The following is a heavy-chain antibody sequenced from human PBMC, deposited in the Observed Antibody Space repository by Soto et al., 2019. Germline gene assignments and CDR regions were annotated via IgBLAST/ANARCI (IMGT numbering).Heavy chain of an antibody. CDR1: GYTFSTCI. CDR3: ARRPLLESHFDY. J-gene: IGHJ4*02. V-gene: IGHV1-3*05. Sequence: QVQLVQSGAEEKKPGASVKVSCKASGYTFSTCIIHWVRQASGQRFGWMGWVNGGNGNTQNSQKFQGRLTITKDTSATTAYMELSSLTSEDTAVYYCARRPLLESHFDYWGQGTLVTVS. CDR2: VNGGNGNT.